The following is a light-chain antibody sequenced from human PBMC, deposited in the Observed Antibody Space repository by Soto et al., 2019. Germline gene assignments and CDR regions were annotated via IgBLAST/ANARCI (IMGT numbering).Light chain of an antibody. J-gene: IGLJ3*02. Sequence: QSALTQPASVSGSPGQSITISCTGTSSDVGSYNLVSWYQQHPGKAPKLMIYEGSKRPPGVSNRFSGSKSGNTASLTISGLQAEDEADYYCCSYAGSMVFGGGTKVTVL. V-gene: IGLV2-23*01. CDR1: SSDVGSYNL. CDR2: EGS. CDR3: CSYAGSMV.